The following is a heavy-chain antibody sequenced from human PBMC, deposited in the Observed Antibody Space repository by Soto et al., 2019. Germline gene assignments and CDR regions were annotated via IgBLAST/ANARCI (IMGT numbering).Heavy chain of an antibody. J-gene: IGHJ6*01. CDR1: GFPFSSYG. CDR3: ARDITMVRGVIARYYYGMDV. V-gene: IGHV3-33*01. Sequence: LGESLRLSCAASGFPFSSYGIHWCRQALGKGLEWVAVIWYDGTNKYYSDSVKGRFTISRDNSKNTLYLQMNSLRAEDTAVYYCARDITMVRGVIARYYYGMDVWGQGTTVTVSS. CDR2: IWYDGTNK. D-gene: IGHD3-10*01.